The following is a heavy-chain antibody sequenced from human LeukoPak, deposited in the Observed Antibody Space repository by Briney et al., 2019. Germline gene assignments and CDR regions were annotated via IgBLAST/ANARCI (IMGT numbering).Heavy chain of an antibody. CDR2: IYYSGST. Sequence: SETLSLTCTVSGGSISSYYWSWIRQPPGKGLEWIGYIYYSGSTNYNPSLKSRVTISVDTSKNQFSLKLSSVTAADTAVYYCARVGAARPGKEDYYYYYMDVWGKGTTVTVSS. CDR3: ARVGAARPGKEDYYYYYMDV. CDR1: GGSISSYY. D-gene: IGHD6-6*01. V-gene: IGHV4-59*01. J-gene: IGHJ6*03.